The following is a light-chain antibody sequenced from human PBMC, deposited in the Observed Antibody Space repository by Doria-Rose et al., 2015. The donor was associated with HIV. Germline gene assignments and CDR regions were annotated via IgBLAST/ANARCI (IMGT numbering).Light chain of an antibody. CDR2: WAS. CDR1: QSLLYTSKNY. J-gene: IGKJ3*01. Sequence: TQPPESLGMSLGERATLNCRSNQSLLYTSKNYLAWYQQKPGQPPKLLIYWASTRQSGVPARCSGSGSGTDFTLTISSLEAEDVAVYYCQQYYDTPSFGPGTTVDIK. V-gene: IGKV4-1*01. CDR3: QQYYDTPS.